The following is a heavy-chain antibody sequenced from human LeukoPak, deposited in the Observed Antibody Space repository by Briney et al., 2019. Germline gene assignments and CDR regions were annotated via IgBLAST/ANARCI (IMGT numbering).Heavy chain of an antibody. CDR2: IRYDGTNI. J-gene: IGHJ4*02. D-gene: IGHD3-3*01. CDR3: ANDRKVFLEWPKGCNDY. CDR1: GFTFSTYG. Sequence: PGGSLRLSCAASGFTFSTYGMHWVRQAPGKGLEWVAFIRYDGTNIYYADSVKGRFTISRDNSKNTLYLQMNSLRAEDTAVYYCANDRKVFLEWPKGCNDYWGQGTLVTVSS. V-gene: IGHV3-30*02.